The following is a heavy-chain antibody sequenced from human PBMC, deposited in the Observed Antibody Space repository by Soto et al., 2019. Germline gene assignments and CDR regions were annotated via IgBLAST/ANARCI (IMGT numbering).Heavy chain of an antibody. V-gene: IGHV1-18*01. Sequence: QVQLVQSGAEVKKPGASVKVACKASGYTFTSYGISWVRQAPGQGLEWMGWISAYNGNTNYAQKLQGRATMTTDTSTSTSYMELRSLRSDDTAVYYCARGYCSGGSCYRGDWFDPWGQGTLVTVSS. D-gene: IGHD2-15*01. CDR2: ISAYNGNT. J-gene: IGHJ5*02. CDR3: ARGYCSGGSCYRGDWFDP. CDR1: GYTFTSYG.